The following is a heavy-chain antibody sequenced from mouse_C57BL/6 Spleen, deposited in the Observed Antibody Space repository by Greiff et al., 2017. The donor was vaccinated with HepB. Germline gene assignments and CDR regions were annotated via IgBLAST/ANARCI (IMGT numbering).Heavy chain of an antibody. Sequence: VQLQQSGPELVKPGASVKIPCKASGYTFTDYNMDWVKQSHGKSLEWIGDINPNNGGTIYNQKFKVKATLTVDKSSSTAYMELRSLTSEDTAVYYCARWDGSSYDWYFDVWGTGTTVTVSS. CDR2: INPNNGGT. CDR1: GYTFTDYN. J-gene: IGHJ1*03. CDR3: ARWDGSSYDWYFDV. V-gene: IGHV1-18*01. D-gene: IGHD1-1*01.